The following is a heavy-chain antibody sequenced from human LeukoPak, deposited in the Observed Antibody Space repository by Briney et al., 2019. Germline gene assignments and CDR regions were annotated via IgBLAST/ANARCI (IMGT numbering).Heavy chain of an antibody. V-gene: IGHV3-74*01. J-gene: IGHJ3*02. CDR1: GFTFSSYW. CDR2: INSDGSST. D-gene: IGHD2-15*01. CDR3: ARDTVVVVAATHDAFDI. Sequence: GGSLRLSCAASGFTFSSYWMHWVRQAPGKGLVWVSRINSDGSSTSYADSVKGRFTISRDNAKNTLYLQMNSLRAEDTAVYYCARDTVVVVAATHDAFDIWGQGTMVTVSS.